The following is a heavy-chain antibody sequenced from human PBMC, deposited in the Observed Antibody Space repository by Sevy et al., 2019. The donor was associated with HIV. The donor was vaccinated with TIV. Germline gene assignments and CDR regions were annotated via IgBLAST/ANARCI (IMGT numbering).Heavy chain of an antibody. D-gene: IGHD7-27*01. CDR1: GFTFSSYA. CDR2: ISDTGTST. CDR3: AKYAGDFPHFDY. Sequence: GGSLRLSCAVSGFTFSSYAMNWVRQAPGKGLQWVSSISDTGTSTYYADSVEGRFTISRDNSKKTLYLQMNSLRAEDTALYYCAKYAGDFPHFDYWGQGTLVTVSS. J-gene: IGHJ4*02. V-gene: IGHV3-23*01.